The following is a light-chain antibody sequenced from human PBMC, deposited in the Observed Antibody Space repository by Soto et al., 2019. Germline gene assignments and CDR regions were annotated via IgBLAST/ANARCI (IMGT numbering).Light chain of an antibody. CDR1: QSINNW. V-gene: IGKV1-5*03. J-gene: IGKJ1*01. Sequence: DIHMTQSPSTLSASVGDRVTITCRASQSINNWLAWYQQKPGKAPKLLIYKASSLQSGVPSRFSGSGSGTEFTLTISSLQPDDFATYYCQQYNSYPWTFGQGTKVDIK. CDR3: QQYNSYPWT. CDR2: KAS.